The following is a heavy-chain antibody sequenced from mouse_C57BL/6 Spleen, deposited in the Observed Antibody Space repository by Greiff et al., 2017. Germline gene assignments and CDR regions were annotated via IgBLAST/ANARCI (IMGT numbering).Heavy chain of an antibody. V-gene: IGHV1-78*01. CDR3: ARRCDGWAMDY. J-gene: IGHJ4*01. Sequence: QVQLKQSDAELVKPGASVKISCKVSGYTFTDHTIHWLKQSPEQGLEWIGYIYPRDGSNKYNEKFKGKATLTADKYSRTAYMQLNSLTSEDSAVYFCARRCDGWAMDYWGQGTSVTVSS. D-gene: IGHD2-3*01. CDR2: IYPRDGSN. CDR1: GYTFTDHT.